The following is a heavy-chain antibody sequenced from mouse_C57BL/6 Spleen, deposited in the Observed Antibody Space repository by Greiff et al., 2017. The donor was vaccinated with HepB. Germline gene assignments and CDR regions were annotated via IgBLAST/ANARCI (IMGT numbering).Heavy chain of an antibody. D-gene: IGHD3-1*01. Sequence: QVQLQQSGAELVRPGASVTLSCKASGYTFTDYEMHWVKQTPVHGLEWIGAIYPDTGGTAYNQMFKGKAILTADKSSSTAYMELRSLTSEDSAIYYCTRVSRDFYAMDYWGQGTSVTVSS. J-gene: IGHJ4*01. CDR1: GYTFTDYE. CDR3: TRVSRDFYAMDY. V-gene: IGHV1-15*01. CDR2: IYPDTGGT.